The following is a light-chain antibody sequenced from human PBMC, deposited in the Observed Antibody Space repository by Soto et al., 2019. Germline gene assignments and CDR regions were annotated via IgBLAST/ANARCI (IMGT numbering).Light chain of an antibody. CDR3: HQYGSSRHT. V-gene: IGKV3-20*01. J-gene: IGKJ2*01. CDR1: QSVSSTY. Sequence: EIVLTQSPGTLSLSPGGRATLSCRASQSVSSTYLAWYRQKPGQAPRLLIYGASSRAIGIPDRFSGSGSGTDFTLTISRLEPEDFAVYYCHQYGSSRHTFGQGTKVDIK. CDR2: GAS.